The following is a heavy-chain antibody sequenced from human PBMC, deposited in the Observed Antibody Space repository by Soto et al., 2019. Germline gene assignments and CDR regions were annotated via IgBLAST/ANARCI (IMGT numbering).Heavy chain of an antibody. CDR3: AKGERFRVAGPFDY. Sequence: GGSLRLSCAASGFTFISYGMHWVRQAPGKGLEWVAVISYDGSNKYYADSVKDRFTFSRDNSKNTLYLQMNSLRAEDTAVYYCAKGERFRVAGPFDYWGQGTLVPGSS. D-gene: IGHD6-19*01. CDR1: GFTFISYG. V-gene: IGHV3-30*18. J-gene: IGHJ4*02. CDR2: ISYDGSNK.